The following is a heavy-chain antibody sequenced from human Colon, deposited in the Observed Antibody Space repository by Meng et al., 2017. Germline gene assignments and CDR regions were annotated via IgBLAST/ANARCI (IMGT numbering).Heavy chain of an antibody. CDR2: ISSSGSTI. J-gene: IGHJ6*02. D-gene: IGHD2-21*02. CDR1: GFTFSDYY. V-gene: IGHV3-11*04. Sequence: GESLKISCAASGFTFSDYYMSWIRQAPGKGLEWVSYISSSGSTIYYADSVKGRFTISRDNAKNSLYLQMNSLRAEDTAVYYCARVGTGAYCGGDCYSHDYYYYGMDVWGQGTTVTVSS. CDR3: ARVGTGAYCGGDCYSHDYYYYGMDV.